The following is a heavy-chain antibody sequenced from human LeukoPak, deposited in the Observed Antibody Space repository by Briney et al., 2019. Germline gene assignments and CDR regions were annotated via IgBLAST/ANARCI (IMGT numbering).Heavy chain of an antibody. J-gene: IGHJ4*02. CDR2: IGGSGGST. Sequence: RGGSLRLSCAASGFTLSSYAMNWVRQAPGKGLEWVSSIGGSGGSTYYADSVKGRFTISRDKSKNTLYLQMNSLRAEDTAIYYCAKGPTVGAVAGPGFEYWVQGTLVTVSS. V-gene: IGHV3-23*01. CDR3: AKGPTVGAVAGPGFEY. D-gene: IGHD6-19*01. CDR1: GFTLSSYA.